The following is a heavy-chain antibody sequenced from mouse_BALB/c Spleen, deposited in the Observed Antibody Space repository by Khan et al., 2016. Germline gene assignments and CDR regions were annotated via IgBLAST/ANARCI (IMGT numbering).Heavy chain of an antibody. CDR3: ASGNYFDY. CDR2: ISTYYDNT. J-gene: IGHJ2*01. V-gene: IGHV1S137*01. Sequence: QVQLQQPGPELVRPGESVKISCKGSGYTFTDYAMHWVKQSHAKSLEWIGVISTYYDNTNYNQKFKGKATMTVDKSSSTAYMELARLTSEDSAIYYCASGNYFDYWGQGTTLTVSS. D-gene: IGHD1-1*02. CDR1: GYTFTDYA.